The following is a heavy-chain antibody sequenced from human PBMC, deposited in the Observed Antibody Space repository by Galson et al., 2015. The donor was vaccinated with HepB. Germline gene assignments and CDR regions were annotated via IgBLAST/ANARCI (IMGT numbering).Heavy chain of an antibody. Sequence: SLRLSCAASEFSFSTYHMNWVRQAPGKGLEWVSYIDSTSSYTYYADSVKGRFTISRDNAKNTLYLQMNSLRAEDTAVFYCARSSGSNYFYGMDAWGQGTTVTVSS. V-gene: IGHV3-21*06. CDR2: IDSTSSYT. CDR3: ARSSGSNYFYGMDA. D-gene: IGHD5-12*01. J-gene: IGHJ6*02. CDR1: EFSFSTYH.